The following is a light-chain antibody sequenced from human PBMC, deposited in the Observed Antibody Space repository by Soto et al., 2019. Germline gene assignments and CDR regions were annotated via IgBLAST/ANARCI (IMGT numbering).Light chain of an antibody. Sequence: QSALTQPASVSESPGQSITISCTGTSSDIGAYNSVSWYQQHPGKAPKLIIYDVSSRPSGISNRFSGSKSGNTASLTISGLQADDDATYYCSSYPSLNTEVFGGGTKLTVL. CDR2: DVS. V-gene: IGLV2-14*03. CDR1: SSDIGAYNS. J-gene: IGLJ3*02. CDR3: SSYPSLNTEV.